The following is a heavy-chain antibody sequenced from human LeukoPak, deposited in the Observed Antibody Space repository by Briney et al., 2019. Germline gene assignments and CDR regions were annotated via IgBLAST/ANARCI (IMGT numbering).Heavy chain of an antibody. D-gene: IGHD2/OR15-2a*01. CDR2: IYYSGST. CDR3: AGHHPRNTVDF. V-gene: IGHV4-59*08. CDR1: GGSISSYY. J-gene: IGHJ4*02. Sequence: PSETLSLTCTVSGGSISSYYWSWIRQPPGKGLEWIGYIYYSGSTNYNPSLKSRGTISLDTSKNQFSLKLSSVTAADTAVYYCAGHHPRNTVDFWGQGTLVTVSS.